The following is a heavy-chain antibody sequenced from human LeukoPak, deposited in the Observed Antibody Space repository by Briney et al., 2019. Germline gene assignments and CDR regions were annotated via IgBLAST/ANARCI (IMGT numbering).Heavy chain of an antibody. V-gene: IGHV1-2*02. CDR3: ARNQPFGYSYGSGTRDAFDI. CDR1: GYTFTGYY. Sequence: ASVTVSCKASGYTFTGYYIHWVRQAPGQGLEWVGWINPNSGGTNYAQKFQGRVTMTSDTFISTGFMELSRLRSDDTAVYYCARNQPFGYSYGSGTRDAFDIWGQGTMITVSS. CDR2: INPNSGGT. J-gene: IGHJ3*02. D-gene: IGHD5-18*01.